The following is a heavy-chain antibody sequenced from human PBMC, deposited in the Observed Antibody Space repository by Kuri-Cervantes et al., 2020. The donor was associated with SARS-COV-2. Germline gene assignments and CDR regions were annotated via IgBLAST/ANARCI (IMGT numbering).Heavy chain of an antibody. CDR3: ARDSREYCSSTSCSWFDP. CDR1: GFTFSSYA. V-gene: IGHV3-64*01. J-gene: IGHJ5*02. Sequence: GESLKISCAASGFTFSSYAMHWVRQAPGKGLEYVSAISSNGGSTYYANSVKGRFTISRDNSKNTLYLQMGSLRAEDMAVYYCARDSREYCSSTSCSWFDPWGQGNRV. D-gene: IGHD2-2*01. CDR2: ISSNGGST.